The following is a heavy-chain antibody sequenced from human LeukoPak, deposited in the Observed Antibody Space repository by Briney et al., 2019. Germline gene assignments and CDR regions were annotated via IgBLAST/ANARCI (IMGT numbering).Heavy chain of an antibody. J-gene: IGHJ4*02. V-gene: IGHV3-11*01. CDR3: ARGHTSTDH. Sequence: GGSLTLSCAASGFTFSDFYMSWMRQAPGKGLAWVSYITRGGDAVYYAASVKGRFTISRDNAKNSLFLQMSSLRDEDTAVYYCARGHTSTDHWGQGTMVTASS. CDR1: GFTFSDFY. CDR2: ITRGGDAV. D-gene: IGHD5-18*01.